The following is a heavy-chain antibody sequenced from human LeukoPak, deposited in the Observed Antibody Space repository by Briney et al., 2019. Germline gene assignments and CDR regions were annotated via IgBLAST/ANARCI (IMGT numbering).Heavy chain of an antibody. J-gene: IGHJ3*02. V-gene: IGHV1-46*01. Sequence: ASVKVSCKASGYTFTSYAMNWVRQAPGQGLEWMGLINPGGANTNYAQNFQGRVTMTRDTSTSTVYMELSSLRSEDTAIYYCARIRDGYNDAYDIWGQGTVVTVPS. CDR1: GYTFTSYA. CDR3: ARIRDGYNDAYDI. D-gene: IGHD5-24*01. CDR2: INPGGANT.